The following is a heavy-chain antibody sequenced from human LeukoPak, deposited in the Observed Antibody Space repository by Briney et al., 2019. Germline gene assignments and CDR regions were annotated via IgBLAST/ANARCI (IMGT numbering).Heavy chain of an antibody. CDR2: ICTSGST. CDR1: GGSISSGSYY. V-gene: IGHV4-61*02. D-gene: IGHD1-1*01. Sequence: SETLSLTCTVSGGSISSGSYYWSWIRQPAGKGLEWIGRICTSGSTNYNPSLKSRVTISVDTSKNQFSLKLSSVTAADTAVYYCARARLGTYQGTAFDIWGQGTMVTVSS. J-gene: IGHJ3*02. CDR3: ARARLGTYQGTAFDI.